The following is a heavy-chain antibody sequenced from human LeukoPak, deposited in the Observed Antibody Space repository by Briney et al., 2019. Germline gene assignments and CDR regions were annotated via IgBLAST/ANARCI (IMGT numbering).Heavy chain of an antibody. Sequence: RTGGSLRLSCAASGYTFTSYGMTWVRQAPGKGLEWVSSISHSSSYIYYADSVKGRFTISRDNAKNSLYLQMNSLRAEDTAVYYCAELGITMIGGVWGKGTTVTISS. CDR1: GYTFTSYG. V-gene: IGHV3-21*01. CDR2: ISHSSSYI. D-gene: IGHD3-10*02. J-gene: IGHJ6*04. CDR3: AELGITMIGGV.